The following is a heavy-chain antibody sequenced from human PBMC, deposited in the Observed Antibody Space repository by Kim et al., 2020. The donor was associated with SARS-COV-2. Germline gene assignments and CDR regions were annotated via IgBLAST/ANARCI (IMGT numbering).Heavy chain of an antibody. Sequence: SETLSLTCTVSGGSISSSSYYWGWIRQPPGKGLEWIGSIYYSGSTYYNPSLKSRVTISVDTSKNQFSLKLSSVTAADTAVYYCARRRGGGSSWYGSRDY. V-gene: IGHV4-39*01. CDR1: GGSISSSSYY. CDR2: IYYSGST. D-gene: IGHD6-13*01. CDR3: ARRRGGGSSWYGSRDY. J-gene: IGHJ4*01.